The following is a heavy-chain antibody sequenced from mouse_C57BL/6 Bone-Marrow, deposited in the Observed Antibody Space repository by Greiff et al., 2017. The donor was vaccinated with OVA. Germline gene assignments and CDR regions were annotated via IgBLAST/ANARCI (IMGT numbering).Heavy chain of an antibody. J-gene: IGHJ2*01. V-gene: IGHV1-19*01. CDR1: GYTFTDYY. D-gene: IGHD4-1*01. CDR2: INPYNGGT. Sequence: VQLQQSGPVLVKPGASVKMSCKASGYTFTDYYMNWVKQSHGKSLEWIGVINPYNGGTSYNQKFKGKATLTVDKSSSTAYMGLNSLTSEDSAVYYCARGGWDGLDYWGQGTTLTVSS. CDR3: ARGGWDGLDY.